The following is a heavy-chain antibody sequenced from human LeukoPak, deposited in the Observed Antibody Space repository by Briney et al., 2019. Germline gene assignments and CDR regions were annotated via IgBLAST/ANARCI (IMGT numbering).Heavy chain of an antibody. CDR2: IYYSGST. V-gene: IGHV4-59*01. D-gene: IGHD2-21*01. Sequence: SETLSLTCTVSGGSISSYYWSWIRQPPGKGLEWVGYIYYSGSTNYNPSLKSRVTISVDTSKNQFSLKLSSVTAADTAVYYCARSDSEAVDYWGQGTLVTVSS. CDR1: GGSISSYY. CDR3: ARSDSEAVDY. J-gene: IGHJ4*02.